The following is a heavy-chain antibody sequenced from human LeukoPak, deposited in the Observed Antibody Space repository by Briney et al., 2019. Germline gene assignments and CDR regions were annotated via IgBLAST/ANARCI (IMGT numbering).Heavy chain of an antibody. V-gene: IGHV3-30*18. CDR3: AKLIGSYYYDDDAFDI. CDR2: ISYDGSNK. J-gene: IGHJ3*02. Sequence: GGSLRLSCAASGFTFSSYGMHWVRQAPDKGLEWVAVISYDGSNKYYADSVKGRFTISRDNSKNTLYLQMNSLRAEDTAVYYCAKLIGSYYYDDDAFDIWGQGTMVTVSS. D-gene: IGHD3-22*01. CDR1: GFTFSSYG.